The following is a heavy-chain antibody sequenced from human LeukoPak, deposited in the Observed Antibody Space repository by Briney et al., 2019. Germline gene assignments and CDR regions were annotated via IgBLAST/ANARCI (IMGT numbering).Heavy chain of an antibody. CDR3: ARRDYGGDSGPPLFNY. CDR1: GFTFSSYA. Sequence: GGSLRLSCAASGFTFSSYAMSWVRQAPGKGLEWVSAISGSGGSTYYADSVKGRFTLSRDNSKDTLYLQMNTLRAEDTAVYYCARRDYGGDSGPPLFNYWGLGTLATVSS. D-gene: IGHD4-23*01. CDR2: ISGSGGST. J-gene: IGHJ4*02. V-gene: IGHV3-23*01.